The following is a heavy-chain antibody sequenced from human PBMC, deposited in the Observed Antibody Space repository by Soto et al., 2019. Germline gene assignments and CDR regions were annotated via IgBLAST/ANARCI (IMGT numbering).Heavy chain of an antibody. CDR1: GFTFSSYS. V-gene: IGHV3-21*01. D-gene: IGHD6-19*01. CDR3: ARVPIAVAGTLKRYDY. Sequence: GGSLRLSCAASGFTFSSYSMNWVRQAPGKGLEWVSSISSSSSYIYYADSVKGRFTISRDNATNSLYLQMNSLRAEDTAVYYCARVPIAVAGTLKRYDYWGQGTLVTVSS. J-gene: IGHJ4*02. CDR2: ISSSSSYI.